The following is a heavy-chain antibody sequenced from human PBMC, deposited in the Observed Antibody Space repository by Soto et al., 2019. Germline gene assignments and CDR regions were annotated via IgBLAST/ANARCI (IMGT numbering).Heavy chain of an antibody. Sequence: PGGSLRLSCAASGFTFSSYSMNWVRQAPGKGLEWVSSISSSSSYIYYADSVKGRFTISRDNAKNSLYLQMNSLRAEDTAVYYCARGSDFWSGYDMDVWGKGTTVTVSS. V-gene: IGHV3-21*04. CDR2: ISSSSSYI. D-gene: IGHD3-3*01. CDR1: GFTFSSYS. J-gene: IGHJ6*03. CDR3: ARGSDFWSGYDMDV.